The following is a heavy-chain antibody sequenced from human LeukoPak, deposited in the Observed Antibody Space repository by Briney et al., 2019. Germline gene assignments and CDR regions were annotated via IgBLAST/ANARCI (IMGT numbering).Heavy chain of an antibody. CDR1: GYTFTSYY. CDR3: ARDNSVEDTAWWFDP. J-gene: IGHJ5*02. Sequence: ASVKVSCKASGYTFTSYYKHWVRQAPGQGLEWMGIINPSGGSTSYAQKFQGRVTMTRDMSTSTDYMELSSLRSEDTAVYYCARDNSVEDTAWWFDPWGQGTLVTVSS. V-gene: IGHV1-46*01. D-gene: IGHD4-23*01. CDR2: INPSGGST.